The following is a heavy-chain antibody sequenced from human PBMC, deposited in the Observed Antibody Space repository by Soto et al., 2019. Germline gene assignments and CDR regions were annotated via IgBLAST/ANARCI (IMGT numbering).Heavy chain of an antibody. V-gene: IGHV3-30*18. CDR1: GFTFSSYG. CDR2: ISYDGSNK. D-gene: IGHD6-19*01. CDR3: AKDHQWLVLDYYYGMDV. J-gene: IGHJ6*02. Sequence: QVQLVESGGGVVQPGRSLRLSCAASGFTFSSYGMHWVRQAPGKGLEWVAVISYDGSNKYYADSVKGRFTISRDNSKNTLYLQMNSLRAEDTAVYYCAKDHQWLVLDYYYGMDVWGQGTTVTVSS.